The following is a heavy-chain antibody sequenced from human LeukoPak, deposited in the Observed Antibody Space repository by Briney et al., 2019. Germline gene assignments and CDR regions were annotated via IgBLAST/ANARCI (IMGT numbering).Heavy chain of an antibody. Sequence: GGSLRLSCAASGFTFSSYAMSWVRQAPGKGLEWVSAISGSGGSTYYADSVKGRFTIFRDNSKNTLYLQMNSLRAEDTAVYYCAKPIVATIRPSDYWGQGTLVTVSS. CDR1: GFTFSSYA. V-gene: IGHV3-23*01. D-gene: IGHD5-12*01. CDR3: AKPIVATIRPSDY. J-gene: IGHJ4*02. CDR2: ISGSGGST.